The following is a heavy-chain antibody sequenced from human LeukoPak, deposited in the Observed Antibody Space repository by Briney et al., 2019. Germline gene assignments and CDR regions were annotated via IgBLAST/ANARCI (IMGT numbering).Heavy chain of an antibody. Sequence: GGSLRLSCAASGFTFSSYSMNWVRQAPGKGLEWVSSISSSSSYIYYADSVKGRFTISRDNAKNTLYLQMNSLRAEDTAVYYCASTATYDFWSGYYSFDYWGQGTLVTVSS. D-gene: IGHD3-3*01. CDR3: ASTATYDFWSGYYSFDY. CDR2: ISSSSSYI. V-gene: IGHV3-21*01. CDR1: GFTFSSYS. J-gene: IGHJ4*02.